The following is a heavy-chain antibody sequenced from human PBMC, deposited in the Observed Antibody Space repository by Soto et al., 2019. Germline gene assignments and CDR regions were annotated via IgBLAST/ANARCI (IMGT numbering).Heavy chain of an antibody. CDR3: ARSIAVAGLDY. D-gene: IGHD6-19*01. Sequence: GSLRLSCAASGFTFGTYAVHWVRQAPGKGLEWVAVISNDESKKYYANSVKGRFTISRDNSNNTGYLQMNSLRREDTAIYYCARSIAVAGLDYWGPGTLVTVSS. J-gene: IGHJ4*02. CDR1: GFTFGTYA. CDR2: ISNDESKK. V-gene: IGHV3-30-3*01.